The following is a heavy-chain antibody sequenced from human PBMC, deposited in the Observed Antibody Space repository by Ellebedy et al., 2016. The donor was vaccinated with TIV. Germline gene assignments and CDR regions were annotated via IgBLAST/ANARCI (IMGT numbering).Heavy chain of an antibody. J-gene: IGHJ3*02. CDR2: IYGGGQT. CDR1: GFTVSSKY. D-gene: IGHD3-10*01. CDR3: AKVSGGSGSYDAFDI. Sequence: GESLKISXAASGFTVSSKYMAWVRQAPGKGLEWVSHIYGGGQTHYADSVKGRFTISRDNSKNTLYLQMNSLRAEDTAVYYCAKVSGGSGSYDAFDIWGQGTVVTVSS. V-gene: IGHV3-53*01.